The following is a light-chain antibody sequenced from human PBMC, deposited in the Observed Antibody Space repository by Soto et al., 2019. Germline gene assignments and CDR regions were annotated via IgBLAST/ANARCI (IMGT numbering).Light chain of an antibody. J-gene: IGLJ2*01. V-gene: IGLV1-40*01. CDR3: QSYDSSLSGSVV. Sequence: QSVLTQPPSVSGAPGQRVTISCTGSSSNIGAGYDVHWYQQLPGTAPKLLIYGNSNRPSGVPDRFSGSKSGTSASLAITGLQAEDEAEYYCQSYDSSLSGSVVFGGGTKLTV. CDR1: SSNIGAGYD. CDR2: GNS.